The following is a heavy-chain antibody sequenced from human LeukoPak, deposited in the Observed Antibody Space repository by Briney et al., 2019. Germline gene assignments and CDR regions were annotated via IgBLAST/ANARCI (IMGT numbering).Heavy chain of an antibody. CDR1: GFTVSSNY. D-gene: IGHD3-22*01. CDR2: IYSGGST. J-gene: IGHJ4*02. CDR3: AKVGYYDSSGYYY. Sequence: GGSLRLSCAASGFTVSSNYMSWVRQAPGKGLEWVSVIYSGGSTYYADSVKGRFTISRDNSKNTLYLQMNSLRAEDTAVYYRAKVGYYDSSGYYYWGQGTLVTVSS. V-gene: IGHV3-53*01.